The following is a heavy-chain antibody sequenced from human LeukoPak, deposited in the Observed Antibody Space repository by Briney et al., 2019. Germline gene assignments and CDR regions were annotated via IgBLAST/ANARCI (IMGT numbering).Heavy chain of an antibody. CDR2: ISGSGGST. CDR3: AKVDSGWYYFDY. CDR1: GFTFSSYA. D-gene: IGHD6-19*01. J-gene: IGHJ4*02. Sequence: LGGCLRLSCAASGFTFSSYAMSWVRQAPGKGLEWVSAISGSGGSTYYADSVKGRFTISRDNSKNTLYLQMNSLRAEDTAVYYCAKVDSGWYYFDYWGQGTLVTVSS. V-gene: IGHV3-23*01.